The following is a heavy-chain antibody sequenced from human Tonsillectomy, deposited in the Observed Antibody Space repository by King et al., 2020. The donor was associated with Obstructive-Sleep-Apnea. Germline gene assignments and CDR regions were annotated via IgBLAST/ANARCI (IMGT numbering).Heavy chain of an antibody. Sequence: VQLVESGGGLVQPGGSLRLSCAASGFTFSSYWMHWVRQAPGKGLVGVSRINIDGSSPTYADSVKGRFTISQDNAKNTLYLQMNSLRAEDRAVYCCARDGGSYSFPMYYFDYWGQGTLVTVSS. CDR3: ARDGGSYSFPMYYFDY. V-gene: IGHV3-74*03. D-gene: IGHD1-26*01. CDR1: GFTFSSYW. CDR2: INIDGSSP. J-gene: IGHJ4*02.